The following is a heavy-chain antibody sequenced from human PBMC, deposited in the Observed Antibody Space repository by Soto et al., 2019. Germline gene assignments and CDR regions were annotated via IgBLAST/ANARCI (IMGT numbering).Heavy chain of an antibody. CDR2: ISTHNGNT. CDR3: ARDGQTTMVPGVSVGSYTYYSMDV. CDR1: GYTFTSYG. V-gene: IGHV1-18*04. J-gene: IGHJ6*02. Sequence: QVQLVQSGAEVKKPGASVKVSCKASGYTFTSYGISWVRQAPGQGLEWMGWISTHNGNTNYAQKLQGRVTMTTDTATTAAYMELRRLRSDGTAVYYCARDGQTTMVPGVSVGSYTYYSMDVWGQGTTVTVS. D-gene: IGHD3-10*01.